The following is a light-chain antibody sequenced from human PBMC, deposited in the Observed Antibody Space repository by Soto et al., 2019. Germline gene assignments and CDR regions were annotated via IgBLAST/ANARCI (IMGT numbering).Light chain of an antibody. CDR2: GAS. Sequence: EIVLTQSPGTLSLSPGERATLSCRASQSVSSSYFAWYQQKPGQAPRLLIYGASSTAAGIPARFIGSGSGTEFTLTISSMEHEDFAVYYCQQYGSSPWTFGQGTKVEIK. V-gene: IGKV3-20*01. CDR1: QSVSSSY. CDR3: QQYGSSPWT. J-gene: IGKJ1*01.